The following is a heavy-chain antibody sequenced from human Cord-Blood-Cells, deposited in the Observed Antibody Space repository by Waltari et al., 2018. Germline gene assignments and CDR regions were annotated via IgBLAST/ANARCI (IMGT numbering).Heavy chain of an antibody. CDR1: GGSISSGGYS. V-gene: IGHV4-30-2*01. J-gene: IGHJ5*02. CDR2: IYHSGST. D-gene: IGHD3-3*01. Sequence: QLQLQESGSGLVKPSQTLSLTCAVSGGSISSGGYSWSWIRQPPGKGLEWIGYIYHSGSTYYNPPLKSRVTISVDRSKNQFSLKLSSVTAADTAVYYCAREILRFLEWFGWFDPWGQGTLVTVSS. CDR3: AREILRFLEWFGWFDP.